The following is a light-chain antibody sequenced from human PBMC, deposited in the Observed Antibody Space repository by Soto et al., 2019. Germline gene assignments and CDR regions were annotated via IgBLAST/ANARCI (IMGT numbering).Light chain of an antibody. CDR1: PAIASF. Sequence: IQWSQSPSSLSASVGDRVTITCRASPAIASFLAWYQQKPGTAPKLLIYGAYTLQSGVPSRFSGSRSGTDYTLTIASLQPEDFATYYCQQLNGSPWTFGQGTRWIS. J-gene: IGKJ1*01. CDR3: QQLNGSPWT. V-gene: IGKV1-9*01. CDR2: GAY.